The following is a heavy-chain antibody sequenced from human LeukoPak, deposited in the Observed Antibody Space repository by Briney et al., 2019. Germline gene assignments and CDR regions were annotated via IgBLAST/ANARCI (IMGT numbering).Heavy chain of an antibody. J-gene: IGHJ4*02. Sequence: ASVKVSCKASGYTFTGYYMHWVRQAPGQGLEWMGWINPNSGGTSYTQKFQGRVTMTRDTSISTAYMELSRLRSDDTAVYYCARDPGHSGSPSDYWGQGTLVTVSS. CDR1: GYTFTGYY. D-gene: IGHD1-26*01. CDR3: ARDPGHSGSPSDY. CDR2: INPNSGGT. V-gene: IGHV1-2*02.